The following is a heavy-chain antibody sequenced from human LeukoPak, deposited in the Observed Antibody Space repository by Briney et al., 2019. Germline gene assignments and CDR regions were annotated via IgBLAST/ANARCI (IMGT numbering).Heavy chain of an antibody. CDR3: ARDIDYYDSSGDSHAFDI. V-gene: IGHV4-34*01. CDR1: GGSFSGYY. Sequence: KPSETLSLTCAVYGGSFSGYYWSWIRQPPGKGLEWIGEINHSGSTNYNPSLKSRVTISVDTSKNQFSLKLSSVTAADTAVYYCARDIDYYDSSGDSHAFDIWGQGTMVTVSS. CDR2: INHSGST. J-gene: IGHJ3*02. D-gene: IGHD3-22*01.